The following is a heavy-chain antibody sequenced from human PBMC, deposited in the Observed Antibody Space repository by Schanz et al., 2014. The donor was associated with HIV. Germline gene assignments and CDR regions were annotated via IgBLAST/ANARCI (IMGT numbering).Heavy chain of an antibody. Sequence: QVQLVQSGAEVKKPGASVRVSCKASGYSFTSNFIHWVRQAPGQGLQWMGVINTNGGGTSDALRGRVIITRDPSTSTVYMHLSNMRFEDSAVYYCAREKMDTGGLDVWGQGTTVTVSS. CDR2: INTNGGGT. CDR1: GYSFTSNF. J-gene: IGHJ6*02. V-gene: IGHV1-46*01. CDR3: AREKMDTGGLDV.